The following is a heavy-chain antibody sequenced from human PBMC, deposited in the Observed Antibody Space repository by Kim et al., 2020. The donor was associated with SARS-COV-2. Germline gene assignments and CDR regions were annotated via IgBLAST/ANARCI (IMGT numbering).Heavy chain of an antibody. Sequence: GGSLRLSCAASGFTFSSYWMTRVRQGLGKGMEWVGNIKQDGSEKYYMDSVKGRFTISRDNAKNSIYLKMNSLRAEDKAVYYCMGGPAGDYWGQRTLVSV. V-gene: IGHV3-7*01. CDR3: MGGPAGDY. J-gene: IGHJ4*02. CDR1: GFTFSSYW. CDR2: IKQDGSEK.